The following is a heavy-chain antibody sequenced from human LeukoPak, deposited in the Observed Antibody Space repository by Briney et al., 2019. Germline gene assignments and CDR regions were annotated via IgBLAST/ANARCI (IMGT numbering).Heavy chain of an antibody. CDR3: ASLSHSWSFDY. V-gene: IGHV3-21*01. D-gene: IGHD6-13*01. CDR1: AFTFNRYG. CDR2: ISSSNSST. J-gene: IGHJ4*02. Sequence: GGSLRLSCAASAFTFNRYGMNWVRQAPGKGLEWVSSISSSNSSTYYADSVKGRFTISRDNAKNSLYLQMNSLRAEDTAVYYCASLSHSWSFDYWGQGTLVTVSS.